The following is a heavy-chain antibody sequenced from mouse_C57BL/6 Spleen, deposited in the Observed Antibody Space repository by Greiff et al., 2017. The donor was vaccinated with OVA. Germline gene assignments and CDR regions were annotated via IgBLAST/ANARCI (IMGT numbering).Heavy chain of an antibody. CDR1: GYTFTSYW. J-gene: IGHJ2*01. Sequence: EVQLVESGTVLARPGASVKMSCKTSGYTFTSYWMHWVKQRPGQGLEWIGAIYPGNSDTSYNQKFKGKAKLTAVTSASTAYMELSSLTNEDSAVYYCISIYYGNYFDYWGQGTTLTVSS. D-gene: IGHD2-1*01. CDR2: IYPGNSDT. V-gene: IGHV1-5*01. CDR3: ISIYYGNYFDY.